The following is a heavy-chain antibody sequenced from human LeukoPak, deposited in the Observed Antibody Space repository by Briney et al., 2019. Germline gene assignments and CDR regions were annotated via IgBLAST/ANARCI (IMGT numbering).Heavy chain of an antibody. V-gene: IGHV4-34*01. CDR2: INHSGST. Sequence: SETLSLTCAVYGGSFSGYYWSWIRQPPGKGLEWIGEINHSGSTNYSPSLKSRVTISVDTSKNQFSLKLSSVTAADTAVYYCARSVGNAFDIWGQGTMVTVSS. J-gene: IGHJ3*02. D-gene: IGHD1-14*01. CDR1: GGSFSGYY. CDR3: ARSVGNAFDI.